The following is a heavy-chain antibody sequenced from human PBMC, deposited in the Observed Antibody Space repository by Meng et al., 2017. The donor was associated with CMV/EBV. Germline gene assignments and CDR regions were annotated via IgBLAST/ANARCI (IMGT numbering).Heavy chain of an antibody. V-gene: IGHV3-7*01. CDR2: IKQDGSEK. D-gene: IGHD3-16*01. J-gene: IGHJ6*02. CDR3: ARKKGGFRPAANGVGYYYYGMDV. CDR1: GFTFSSYW. Sequence: GESLKISCAASGFTFSSYWMSWVRQAPGKGLEWAANIKQDGSEKYYVDSVKGRFTISRDNAKNSLYLQMNSLRAEDTAVYYCARKKGGFRPAANGVGYYYYGMDVWGQGTTVTVSS.